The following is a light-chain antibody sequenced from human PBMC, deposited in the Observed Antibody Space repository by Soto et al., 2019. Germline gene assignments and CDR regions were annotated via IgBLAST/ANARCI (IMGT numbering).Light chain of an antibody. J-gene: IGKJ1*01. CDR3: YHYHACPWP. Sequence: EIQMTQSPSTLSSSVGDRVTITCRASQSIRTWLAWYQHKPGKAPKLLIYGASNLESGVPSRFSGSGSGTESSLTSGGLQHADFATYYCYHYHACPWPFGQGTKVEIK. V-gene: IGKV1-5*01. CDR2: GAS. CDR1: QSIRTW.